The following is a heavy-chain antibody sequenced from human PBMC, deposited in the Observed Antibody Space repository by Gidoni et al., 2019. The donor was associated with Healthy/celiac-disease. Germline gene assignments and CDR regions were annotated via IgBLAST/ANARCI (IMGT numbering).Heavy chain of an antibody. CDR2: IRYDGSNK. D-gene: IGHD5-12*01. V-gene: IGHV3-30*02. CDR1: GFPSSSYG. J-gene: IGHJ4*02. CDR3: AKDRGRDGYNYLDY. Sequence: QVQLVESGGGVVQPGGSLRLSCAASGFPSSSYGMHWVRQAPGKGLEWVAFIRYDGSNKYYADSVKGRFTISRDNSKNTLYLQMNSLRAEDTAVYYCAKDRGRDGYNYLDYWGQGTLVTVSS.